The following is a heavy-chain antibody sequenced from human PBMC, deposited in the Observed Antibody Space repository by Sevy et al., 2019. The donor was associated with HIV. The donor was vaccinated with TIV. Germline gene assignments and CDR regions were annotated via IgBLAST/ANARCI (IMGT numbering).Heavy chain of an antibody. CDR3: ARAFCSAGSCYSLAF. CDR1: GYTFTSYR. Sequence: ASVKVSCEASGYTFTSYRIYWVRQAPGQGLEWMGWISPLNGDTNYAQKFQGRVTMITDTSTSTAYMELRSLRSDDTAVYFRARAFCSAGSCYSLAFWGQGALVTVSS. D-gene: IGHD2-15*01. J-gene: IGHJ4*02. CDR2: ISPLNGDT. V-gene: IGHV1-18*01.